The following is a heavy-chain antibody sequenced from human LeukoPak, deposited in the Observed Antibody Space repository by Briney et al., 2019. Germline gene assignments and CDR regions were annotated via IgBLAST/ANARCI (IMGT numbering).Heavy chain of an antibody. J-gene: IGHJ5*02. CDR3: ARERYCSSTSCYKGWFDR. D-gene: IGHD2-2*02. Sequence: PSETLSLTCTVSGYSISSGYYWGWIRRPPGKGREGIGSIDHSGSTYYNPSLKSRVTISVDTSKNQFSLKLSSVTAAATDVYYCARERYCSSTSCYKGWFDRWGQGTLVTVSS. CDR1: GYSISSGYY. CDR2: IDHSGST. V-gene: IGHV4-38-2*02.